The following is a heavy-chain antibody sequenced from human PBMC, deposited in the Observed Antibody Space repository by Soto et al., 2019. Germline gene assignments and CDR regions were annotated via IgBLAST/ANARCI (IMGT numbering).Heavy chain of an antibody. CDR3: ARGGNSYVFFIRGDY. Sequence: ASVKVSCKASGYTFTSYGVSWVRQAPGQGLEWMGWISAYNGNTNYAQKLQGRVTMTTDTSTSTAYMELRSLRSDDTAVYYCARGGNSYVFFIRGDYWGEGTLVTVS. V-gene: IGHV1-18*01. CDR2: ISAYNGNT. J-gene: IGHJ4*02. CDR1: GYTFTSYG. D-gene: IGHD5-18*01.